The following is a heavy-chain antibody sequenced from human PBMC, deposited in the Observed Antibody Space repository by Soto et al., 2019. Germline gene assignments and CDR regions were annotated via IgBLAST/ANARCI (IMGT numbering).Heavy chain of an antibody. Sequence: EVQLLESGGGLVQPGGSLRLSCAASGFTFRNYAMNWVRQAPGKGLEWVSGISYSGGSTFYADSVEGRFTISRDDSKNTLFLQMNSLRAEDTAVYFCAKGDSIFGVVLPHFDYWGQGTLVTVSS. J-gene: IGHJ4*02. V-gene: IGHV3-23*01. CDR1: GFTFRNYA. CDR2: ISYSGGST. CDR3: AKGDSIFGVVLPHFDY. D-gene: IGHD3-3*02.